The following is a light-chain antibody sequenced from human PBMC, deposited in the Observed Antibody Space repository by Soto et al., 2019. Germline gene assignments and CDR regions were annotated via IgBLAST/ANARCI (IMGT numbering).Light chain of an antibody. V-gene: IGKV1-12*01. CDR3: QQANRFPIT. CDR1: QDISSW. CDR2: TTS. Sequence: DIQMTQSPSFVSASVGDRVTVTCRASQDISSWLAWYQQKPGKAPKLLIYTTSTLGSGVPSRFIGSSSVTDFTLTISGLQPEDFATYYCQQANRFPITFGQGTRLEI. J-gene: IGKJ5*01.